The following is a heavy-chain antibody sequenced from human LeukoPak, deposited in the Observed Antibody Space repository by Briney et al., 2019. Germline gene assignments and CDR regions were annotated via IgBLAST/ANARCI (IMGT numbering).Heavy chain of an antibody. Sequence: ASVKVSCKASGYTFTSYDINWVRQATGQGLEWMGWMNPNSGNTGYAQKFQGRVTMTRNTSISTAYIELSSLRSEDTAVYYCARGSRGRWSSSWYRWAQGTLVTVSS. D-gene: IGHD6-13*01. CDR3: ARGSRGRWSSSWYR. J-gene: IGHJ4*02. CDR2: MNPNSGNT. V-gene: IGHV1-8*01. CDR1: GYTFTSYD.